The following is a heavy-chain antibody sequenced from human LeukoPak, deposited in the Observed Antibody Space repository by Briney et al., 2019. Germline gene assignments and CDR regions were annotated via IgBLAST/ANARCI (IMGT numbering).Heavy chain of an antibody. CDR1: GYTFTSYG. Sequence: ASVKVSCKASGYTFTSYGISWVRQAPGQGLEWMGWISAYNGNTDYAQKLQGRVTMTTDTSTSTAYMELRSLRSDDTAVYYCARDFGIGSGPAGFDYWGQGTLVTVSS. D-gene: IGHD2-15*01. V-gene: IGHV1-18*01. CDR2: ISAYNGNT. J-gene: IGHJ4*02. CDR3: ARDFGIGSGPAGFDY.